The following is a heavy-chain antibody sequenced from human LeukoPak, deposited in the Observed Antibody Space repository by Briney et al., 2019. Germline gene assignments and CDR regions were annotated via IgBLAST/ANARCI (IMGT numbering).Heavy chain of an antibody. J-gene: IGHJ4*02. CDR3: TTSVSEGDEDGILTGFNY. Sequence: ASVKVSCKASGYIFTTSAIYWVRQASGQRPEWMGWINAGNGNTKYSQKFQDRVSLTRDTSASAAYMELSRLTPEDTAVYYCTTSVSEGDEDGILTGFNYWGQGTLVTVSS. CDR2: INAGNGNT. CDR1: GYIFTTSA. D-gene: IGHD3-9*01. V-gene: IGHV1-3*01.